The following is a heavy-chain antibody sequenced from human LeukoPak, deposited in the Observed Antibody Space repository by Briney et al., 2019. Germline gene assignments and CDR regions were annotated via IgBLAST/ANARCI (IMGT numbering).Heavy chain of an antibody. J-gene: IGHJ4*02. Sequence: GGNLRLSCAASGFTFSSYWMNWVRQAPGQGLEWVANTKEDGSEKYYVDSVKGRFTISRDNGTNTLYLQMDSLRAEDTAVYYCARQRFCDYWGQGTLVTVSS. V-gene: IGHV3-7*01. CDR2: TKEDGSEK. CDR1: GFTFSSYW. D-gene: IGHD3-3*01. CDR3: ARQRFCDY.